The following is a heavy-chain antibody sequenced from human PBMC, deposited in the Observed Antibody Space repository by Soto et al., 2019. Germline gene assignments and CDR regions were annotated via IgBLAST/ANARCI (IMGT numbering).Heavy chain of an antibody. CDR2: IYWDDDK. Sequence: QITLKESGPPLVNPTQPLTLTCTFSGFSLSTSGVGVGWIRQPPGKALEWLALIYWDDDKRYSPSLKSRLTITKDTSKNQVVLTMTNMDPVDTATYYCAHRTIERRDFDYWGQGTLVTVSS. CDR1: GFSLSTSGVG. V-gene: IGHV2-5*02. D-gene: IGHD2-15*01. CDR3: AHRTIERRDFDY. J-gene: IGHJ4*02.